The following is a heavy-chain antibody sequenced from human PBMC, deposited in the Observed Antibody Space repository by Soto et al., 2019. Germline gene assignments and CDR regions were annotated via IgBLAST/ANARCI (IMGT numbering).Heavy chain of an antibody. Sequence: SETLSLTCTVSGGSISSSSYYWGWIRQPPGKGLEWIGSIYYSGSTYYNPSLKSRVTISVDTSKNQFSLKLSSVTAADTAVYYCAKDDSGYAPYYFDYWGQGTLVTVSS. CDR3: AKDDSGYAPYYFDY. CDR2: IYYSGST. D-gene: IGHD5-12*01. CDR1: GGSISSSSYY. V-gene: IGHV4-39*02. J-gene: IGHJ4*02.